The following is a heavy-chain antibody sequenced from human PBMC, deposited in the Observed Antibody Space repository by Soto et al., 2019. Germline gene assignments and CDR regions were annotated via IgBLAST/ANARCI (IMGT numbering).Heavy chain of an antibody. J-gene: IGHJ2*01. CDR1: GFTFSSYA. V-gene: IGHV3-30-3*01. CDR2: ISYGGSNK. Sequence: GGSLRLSCAASGFTFSSYAMHWVRQAPGKGLGWVAVISYGGSNKYYADSVKGRFTISRDNSKNTLYLQMNSLRTEDTAVYYCARPLWRDDYNWGYFDLWGRGTLVTVSS. D-gene: IGHD4-4*01. CDR3: ARPLWRDDYNWGYFDL.